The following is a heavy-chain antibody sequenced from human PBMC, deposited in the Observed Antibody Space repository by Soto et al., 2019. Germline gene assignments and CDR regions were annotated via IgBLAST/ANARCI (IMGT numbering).Heavy chain of an antibody. V-gene: IGHV4-39*07. J-gene: IGHJ4*02. D-gene: IGHD4-17*01. CDR2: IYYDGST. CDR3: GRISSHGDYAY. Sequence: SETLSLTCTVSGASISSSSFYWGWIRQPPGKGLESIANIYYDGSTYYNPSLNSRVTISVDTSKNQFSLKLSSVTAADTAVYYCGRISSHGDYAYWGQGTLVTVSS. CDR1: GASISSSSFY.